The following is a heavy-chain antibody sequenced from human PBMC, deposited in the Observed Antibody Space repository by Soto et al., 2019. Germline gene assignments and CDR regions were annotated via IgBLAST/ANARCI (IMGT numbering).Heavy chain of an antibody. CDR3: ARSRWDY. V-gene: IGHV3-48*01. Sequence: EVQLVESGGGLVQPGGSLRLSCAASALTFSTYSMNWVRQAPGKGLEWVSYISSTGDNIYYADSVKGRFTISRDNAKNSLYLQMNRLRVGDTAVYYCARSRWDYWGQGTLVTVSS. CDR1: ALTFSTYS. CDR2: ISSTGDNI. J-gene: IGHJ4*02. D-gene: IGHD2-15*01.